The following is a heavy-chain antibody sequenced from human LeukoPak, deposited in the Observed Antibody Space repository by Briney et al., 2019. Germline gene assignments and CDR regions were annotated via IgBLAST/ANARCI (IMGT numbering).Heavy chain of an antibody. J-gene: IGHJ4*02. D-gene: IGHD4-17*01. CDR1: GFTFTRYT. Sequence: PGGSLRLSCTASGFTFTRYTMNWVRQAPGKGLEWVSYISSSGSTIYFTDSVEGRFTISRDNAKNSLYLQMNSLRDEDTAVYYCARDCYGDGYFDYWGQGTLVTVSS. V-gene: IGHV3-48*02. CDR2: ISSSGSTI. CDR3: ARDCYGDGYFDY.